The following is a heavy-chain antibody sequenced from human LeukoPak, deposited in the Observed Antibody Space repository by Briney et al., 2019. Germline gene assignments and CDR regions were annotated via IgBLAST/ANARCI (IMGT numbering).Heavy chain of an antibody. J-gene: IGHJ6*03. D-gene: IGHD6-6*01. CDR2: ISGSGAVT. CDR3: AKDQHSTSLSYMDV. Sequence: PGGSLRLSCAASGFTFSNYAMNWVRQAPGKGLEWVSDISGSGAVTYYGDSVEGRVTTTRDNSKNTLYLQMTSLRAEDTAVYFCAKDQHSTSLSYMDVWGDGTTVTVSS. CDR1: GFTFSNYA. V-gene: IGHV3-23*01.